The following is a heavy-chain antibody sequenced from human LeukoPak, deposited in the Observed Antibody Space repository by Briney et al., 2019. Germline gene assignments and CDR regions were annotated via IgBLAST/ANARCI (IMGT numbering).Heavy chain of an antibody. D-gene: IGHD5-18*01. V-gene: IGHV4-39*01. CDR3: ARSGYSYLAGNYY. J-gene: IGHJ4*02. CDR1: GGSISSSSYY. CDR2: IYYSGST. Sequence: SETLSLTCTVSGGSISSSSYYWGWIRQPPGKGLEWIGSIYYSGSTYYNPSLKSRVTISVDTSKNQFSLKLSSVTAADTAVYYCARSGYSYLAGNYYWGQGTLVTVSS.